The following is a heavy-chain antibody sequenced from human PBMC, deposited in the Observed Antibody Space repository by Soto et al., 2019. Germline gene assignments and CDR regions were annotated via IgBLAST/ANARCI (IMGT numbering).Heavy chain of an antibody. CDR2: VYYDGTT. V-gene: IGHV4-39*01. CDR1: GGSISSGDYW. J-gene: IGHJ2*01. CDR3: ARQVGGDKWYFDV. D-gene: IGHD1-26*01. Sequence: QLQLQESGPGLVKPSETLSLTCTVSGGSISSGDYWWAWIRQLPGKELEWIGIGSVYYDGTTHSNPSNKTRVIISIATSNNQFSLKRNSVTAADTALYCCARQVGGDKWYFDVWGRGTLVTVSS.